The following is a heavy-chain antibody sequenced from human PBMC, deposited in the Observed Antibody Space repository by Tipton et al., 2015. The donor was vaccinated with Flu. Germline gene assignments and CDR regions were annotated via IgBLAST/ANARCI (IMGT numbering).Heavy chain of an antibody. CDR1: GDSVSYYY. J-gene: IGHJ6*02. CDR2: IYTSGST. Sequence: TLSLTCTVSGDSVSYYYWNWIRQPAGKGLEWIGRIYTSGSTNYNLSLKRRLTISVDTSKNQFSLKLSSVTSADTAVYYCARGRLSLPLYHYGMDVWGQGTMVTVSS. CDR3: ARGRLSLPLYHYGMDV. D-gene: IGHD2-21*02. V-gene: IGHV4-4*07.